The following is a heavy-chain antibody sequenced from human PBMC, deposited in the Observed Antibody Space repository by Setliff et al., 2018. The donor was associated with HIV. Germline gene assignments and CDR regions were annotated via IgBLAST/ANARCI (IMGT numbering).Heavy chain of an antibody. CDR1: GGSIDNNKYY. D-gene: IGHD2-21*02. J-gene: IGHJ3*02. V-gene: IGHV4-39*07. CDR3: ARGQGCGGGCHYAFEM. CDR2: IYHTGRT. Sequence: ETLSLTCSVSGGSIDNNKYYWTWIRQPPGKGLEWTGSIYHTGRTYYNRSLESRLTISIDTSKNQFSLKLTSVTAADTAVYYCARGQGCGGGCHYAFEMWGQGTMVTVSS.